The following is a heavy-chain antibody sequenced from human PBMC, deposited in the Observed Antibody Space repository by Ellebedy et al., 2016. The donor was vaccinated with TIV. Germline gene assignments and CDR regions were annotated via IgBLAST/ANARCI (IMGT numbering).Heavy chain of an antibody. CDR1: GDSITSSY. CDR3: ARVLEPNLDAFDI. CDR2: IYYSGST. V-gene: IGHV4-59*01. D-gene: IGHD1-1*01. Sequence: MPSETLSLTCTVSGDSITSSYWSWIRQPPGKGLEWIGYIYYSGSTNYNPSLKSRVTIPVDTSKNQFSLRQSSVTASDTAVFYCARVLEPNLDAFDIWGQGTMVTFSS. J-gene: IGHJ3*02.